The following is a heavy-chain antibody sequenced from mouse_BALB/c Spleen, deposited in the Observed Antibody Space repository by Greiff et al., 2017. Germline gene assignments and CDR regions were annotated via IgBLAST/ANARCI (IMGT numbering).Heavy chain of an antibody. D-gene: IGHD1-1*01. J-gene: IGHJ3*01. V-gene: IGHV2-9*02. Sequence: VKLVESGPGLVAPSQSLSITCTVSGFSLTSYGVHWVRQPPGKGLEWLGVIWAGGSTNYNSALMSRLSISKDNSKSQVFLKMNSLQTDDTAMYYCARDRPTAYWGQGTLVTVSA. CDR3: ARDRPTAY. CDR2: IWAGGST. CDR1: GFSLTSYG.